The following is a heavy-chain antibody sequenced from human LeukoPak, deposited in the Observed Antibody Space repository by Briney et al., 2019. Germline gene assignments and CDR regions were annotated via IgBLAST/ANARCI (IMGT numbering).Heavy chain of an antibody. CDR3: ARDSPYYDSPSFDY. J-gene: IGHJ4*02. V-gene: IGHV3-74*01. Sequence: PGGSLRLSCAASGFTFSSYWMHWVRHAPGKGRGWVSRINSDGSSTSYADSVKGRFTISRDNPKNTLYLQMNSLRAEDTAVYYCARDSPYYDSPSFDYWGQGTLVTVSS. CDR1: GFTFSSYW. D-gene: IGHD3-22*01. CDR2: INSDGSST.